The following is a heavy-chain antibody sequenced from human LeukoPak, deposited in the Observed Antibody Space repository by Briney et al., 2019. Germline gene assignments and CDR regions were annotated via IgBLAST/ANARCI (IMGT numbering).Heavy chain of an antibody. CDR2: ISYDGSNK. CDR3: AKVSSTIGPFDY. J-gene: IGHJ4*02. V-gene: IGHV3-30*18. D-gene: IGHD5-24*01. Sequence: PGGSLRLSCAASGFTFSSYGMHWVRQAPGKGLEWVAVISYDGSNKYYADSVKGRFTISRDNSKNTLYLQMNSLRAEDTAVYYCAKVSSTIGPFDYWGQGTLVTVSS. CDR1: GFTFSSYG.